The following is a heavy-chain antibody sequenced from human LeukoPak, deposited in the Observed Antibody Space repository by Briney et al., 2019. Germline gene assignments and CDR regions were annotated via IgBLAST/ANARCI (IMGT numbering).Heavy chain of an antibody. D-gene: IGHD2-15*01. CDR2: ISYDANNK. V-gene: IGHV3-30-3*01. Sequence: GGSLRLSCAASGFTFSSYAMHWVRQAPGKGLEWVAVISYDANNKYYADSVKGRFTISRDNSKNTLYLQMNSLRAEDTAVYYCARDRRGYYNWFDPWGQGTLVTVSS. CDR3: ARDRRGYYNWFDP. CDR1: GFTFSSYA. J-gene: IGHJ5*02.